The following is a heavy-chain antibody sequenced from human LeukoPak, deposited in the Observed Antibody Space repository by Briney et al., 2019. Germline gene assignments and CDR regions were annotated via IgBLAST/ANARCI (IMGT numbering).Heavy chain of an antibody. D-gene: IGHD3-16*02. CDR2: INHSGST. CDR1: GFTFTSYA. CDR3: ASVSLSDYVWGSYRPLDY. Sequence: GSLRLSCAVSGFTFTSYAMSWVRQAPGKGLEWIGEINHSGSTNYNPSLKSRVTISVDTSKNQFSLKLSSVTAADTAVYYCASVSLSDYVWGSYRPLDYWGQGTLVTVSS. J-gene: IGHJ4*02. V-gene: IGHV4-34*01.